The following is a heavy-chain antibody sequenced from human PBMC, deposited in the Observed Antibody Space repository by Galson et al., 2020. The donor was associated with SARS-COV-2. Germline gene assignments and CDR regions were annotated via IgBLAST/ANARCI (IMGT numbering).Heavy chain of an antibody. D-gene: IGHD6-13*01. Sequence: GGSLRLSCAASGFTFSSYWMSWVRQAPGKGLEWVANIKQDGSEKDYVDSVKGRFSISRDNAKNSLYLQMNSLRAEDTAVYYCAREALAAVGLQFDYWGQGTLVTVSS. J-gene: IGHJ4*02. CDR3: AREALAAVGLQFDY. CDR1: GFTFSSYW. CDR2: IKQDGSEK. V-gene: IGHV3-7*03.